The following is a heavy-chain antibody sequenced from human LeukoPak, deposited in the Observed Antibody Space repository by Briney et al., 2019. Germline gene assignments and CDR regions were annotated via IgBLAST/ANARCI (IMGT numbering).Heavy chain of an antibody. CDR1: GGTFSSYA. CDR3: ARTGDGYNPSNFDY. V-gene: IGHV1-69*04. D-gene: IGHD5-24*01. Sequence: GASVKVSCKASGGTFSSYAISWVRQAPGQGLEWMGRIIPILGIANYAQKFQGRVTNTADKSTSTAYMELSSLRSEDTAVYYCARTGDGYNPSNFDYWGQGTLVTVSS. CDR2: IIPILGIA. J-gene: IGHJ4*02.